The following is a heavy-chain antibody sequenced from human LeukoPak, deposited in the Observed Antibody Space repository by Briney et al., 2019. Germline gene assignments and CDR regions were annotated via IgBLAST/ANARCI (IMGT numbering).Heavy chain of an antibody. CDR2: LNPRGDAT. CDR1: GNTFIGYW. CDR3: AREGQQLKHFDY. D-gene: IGHD1-1*01. Sequence: GASVKVSCKASGNTFIGYWIHWVRQAPGQGLEWMGALNPRGDATIGAQKFQGRVTTTRDTSTSTVYIELSSLRSEDTAVYYCAREGQQLKHFDYWGQGTLVTVSS. J-gene: IGHJ4*02. V-gene: IGHV1-46*01.